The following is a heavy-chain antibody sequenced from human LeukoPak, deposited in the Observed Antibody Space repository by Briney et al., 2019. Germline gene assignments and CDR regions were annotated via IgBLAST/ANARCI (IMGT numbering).Heavy chain of an antibody. CDR3: ARAPGVVLMVYAVQGWFDP. Sequence: SETLSLTCTVSGGSISSYYWSWIRQPPGKGLEWIGYIYYSGSTNYNPSLKSRVTISVDTSKNQFSLKLSSVTAADTAVYYCARAPGVVLMVYAVQGWFDPWGQGTLVTVSS. J-gene: IGHJ5*02. D-gene: IGHD2-8*01. V-gene: IGHV4-59*12. CDR2: IYYSGST. CDR1: GGSISSYY.